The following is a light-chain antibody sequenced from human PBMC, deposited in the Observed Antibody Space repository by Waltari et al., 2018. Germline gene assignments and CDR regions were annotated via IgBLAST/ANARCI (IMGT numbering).Light chain of an antibody. CDR1: QSFSSSY. V-gene: IGKV3-20*01. Sequence: EIVLTQSPGTLSFSTWEGATLSCRASQSFSSSYLGWYQQKPGQPPRLLIYGASTRATNTPDRFSGSGYGTDFTLTISRLEPEDFAVYYCQHYGSPPWPFGQGTKVEIK. J-gene: IGKJ1*01. CDR3: QHYGSPPWP. CDR2: GAS.